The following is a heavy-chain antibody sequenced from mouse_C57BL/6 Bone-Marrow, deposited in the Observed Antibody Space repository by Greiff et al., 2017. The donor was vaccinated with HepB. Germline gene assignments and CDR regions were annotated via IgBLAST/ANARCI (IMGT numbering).Heavy chain of an antibody. CDR2: ISYDGSN. CDR3: ARDRYP. CDR1: GYSITSGYY. J-gene: IGHJ3*01. D-gene: IGHD1-1*01. Sequence: VQLKQSGPGLVKPSQSLSLTCSVTGYSITSGYYWNWIRQFPGNKLEWMGYISYDGSNNYNPSLKNRISITRDTSKNQFFLKLNSVTTEDTATYYCARDRYPWGQGTLVTVSA. V-gene: IGHV3-6*01.